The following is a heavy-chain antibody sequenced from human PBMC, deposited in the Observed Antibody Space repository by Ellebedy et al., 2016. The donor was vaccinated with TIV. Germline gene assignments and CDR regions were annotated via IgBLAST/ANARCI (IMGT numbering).Heavy chain of an antibody. CDR1: GFTFSSYG. Sequence: PGGSLRLSCAASGFTFSSYGIHWVRQAPGKGLEWVSFIWFDGNKAYYADSVKGRFTISRDNSHNTAYLQMNSLRAEDTAVYYCARDRGSGSYGDLFDFWGQGTLVTVSS. D-gene: IGHD1-26*01. J-gene: IGHJ4*02. V-gene: IGHV3-33*01. CDR3: ARDRGSGSYGDLFDF. CDR2: IWFDGNKA.